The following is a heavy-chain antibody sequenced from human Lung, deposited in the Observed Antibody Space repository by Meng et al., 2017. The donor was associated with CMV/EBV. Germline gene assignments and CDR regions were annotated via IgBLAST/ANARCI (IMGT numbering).Heavy chain of an antibody. CDR3: AKDRCGSASCSLGMDV. CDR2: IRGSDGST. J-gene: IGHJ6*02. CDR1: GFTFSTYG. D-gene: IGHD2-2*01. Sequence: GGSXRLXXVASGFTFSTYGMSWVRQAPGKGLEWVSVIRGSDGSTHYADSAKGRFTISRDNSKNTLFLQMNSLRADDTAVYYCAKDRCGSASCSLGMDVWGQGTXVTVSS. V-gene: IGHV3-23*01.